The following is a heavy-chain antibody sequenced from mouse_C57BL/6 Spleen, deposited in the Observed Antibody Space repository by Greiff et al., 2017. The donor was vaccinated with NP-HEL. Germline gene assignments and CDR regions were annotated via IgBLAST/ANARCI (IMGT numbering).Heavy chain of an antibody. CDR1: GYAFSSSW. CDR3: ARNDGPWYFDG. Sequence: QVQLQQSGPELVKPGASVKISCKASGYAFSSSWMNWVKQRPGKGLEWIGRIYPGDGDTNYNGKFKGKATLTADKSSSTAYMQLSSLTSEDSAVYFCARNDGPWYFDGWGTGTTVTVSS. D-gene: IGHD1-1*01. V-gene: IGHV1-82*01. J-gene: IGHJ1*03. CDR2: IYPGDGDT.